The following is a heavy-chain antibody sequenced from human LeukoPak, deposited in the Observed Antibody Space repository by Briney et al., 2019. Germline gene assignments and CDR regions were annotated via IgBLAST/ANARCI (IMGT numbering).Heavy chain of an antibody. Sequence: GGSLRLSCAASGFTFSNYAMIWVRQAPGKGLECVSILSGDYGLTYYADSVKGRFTISRDNSKNTVYLQMNSLRAEDTAVYYCAKTTIGYSSGRYPGWPVDYWGQGTLVTVSS. D-gene: IGHD6-19*01. CDR2: LSGDYGLT. V-gene: IGHV3-23*01. J-gene: IGHJ4*02. CDR3: AKTTIGYSSGRYPGWPVDY. CDR1: GFTFSNYA.